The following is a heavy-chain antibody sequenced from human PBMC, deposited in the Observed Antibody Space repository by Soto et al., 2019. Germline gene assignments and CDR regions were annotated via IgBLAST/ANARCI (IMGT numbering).Heavy chain of an antibody. CDR1: GGSISSSSYY. D-gene: IGHD3-3*01. J-gene: IGHJ5*02. V-gene: IGHV4-39*01. CDR3: ARRRFLEWPSSSWFDP. Sequence: QLQLQESGPGLVKPSETLSLTCTVSGGSISSSSYYWGWIRQPPGTGLEWIGSIYYSGSTYYNPSLKSRVTISVDTSKNQFSLKLSSVTAADTAVYYCARRRFLEWPSSSWFDPWGQGTPVTVSS. CDR2: IYYSGST.